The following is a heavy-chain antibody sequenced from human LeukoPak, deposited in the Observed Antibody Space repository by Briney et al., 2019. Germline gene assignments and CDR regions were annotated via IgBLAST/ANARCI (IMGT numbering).Heavy chain of an antibody. CDR3: ARGVVPAAMRVYYYYYYMDV. J-gene: IGHJ6*03. V-gene: IGHV4-34*01. CDR2: INHSGST. D-gene: IGHD2-2*01. Sequence: SETLSLTCAVYGGSFSGYYWSWIRQPPGKGLEWIGEINHSGSTNYNPSLKSRVTISVDTSKNQFSLKLSSVTAADTAVHYCARGVVPAAMRVYYYYYYMDVWGKGTTVTVSS. CDR1: GGSFSGYY.